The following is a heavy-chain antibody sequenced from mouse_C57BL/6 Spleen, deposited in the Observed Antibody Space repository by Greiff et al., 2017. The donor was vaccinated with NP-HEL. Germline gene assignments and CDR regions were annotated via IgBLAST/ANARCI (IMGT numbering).Heavy chain of an antibody. CDR3: ARKGITTVVADYAMDY. Sequence: VKLMESGPGLVQPSQRLSITCTVSGFSLTSYGVHWVRQSPGKGLEWLGVIWSGGSTDYNAAFISRLSISKDNSKSQVFFKMNSLQADDTSIYYCARKGITTVVADYAMDYWGQGTSVTVAS. D-gene: IGHD1-1*01. CDR2: IWSGGST. CDR1: GFSLTSYG. J-gene: IGHJ4*01. V-gene: IGHV2-2*01.